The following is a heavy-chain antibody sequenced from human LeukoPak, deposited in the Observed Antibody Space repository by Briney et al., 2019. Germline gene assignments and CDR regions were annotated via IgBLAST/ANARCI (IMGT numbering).Heavy chain of an antibody. CDR3: AKESYGDYYFDY. J-gene: IGHJ4*02. V-gene: IGHV3-30*18. CDR1: GFTFSSYG. CDR2: ISYDGSNK. Sequence: GGSLRLSCAASGFTFSSYGMHWVRQAPGKGLEWVAVISYDGSNKYYADSVKGRFTISRDNSKNTLYLQINSLRAEDTAVYYCAKESYGDYYFDYWGQGTLVTVSS. D-gene: IGHD5-18*01.